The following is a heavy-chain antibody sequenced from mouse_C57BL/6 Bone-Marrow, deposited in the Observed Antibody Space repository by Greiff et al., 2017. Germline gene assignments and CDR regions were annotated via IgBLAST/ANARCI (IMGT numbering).Heavy chain of an antibody. CDR2: INPGCGGA. Sequence: QVQLQQSGAELVRPGTSVKVSCKASGYAFTNYLIEWVKQRPGQGLEWIGVINPGCGGANYNEKFKGKATLTADKSSSTAYMQLSSLTSEDSAVYFCARSHYYGGNYWGQGTTLTVSS. D-gene: IGHD1-1*01. V-gene: IGHV1-54*01. CDR3: ARSHYYGGNY. J-gene: IGHJ2*01. CDR1: GYAFTNYL.